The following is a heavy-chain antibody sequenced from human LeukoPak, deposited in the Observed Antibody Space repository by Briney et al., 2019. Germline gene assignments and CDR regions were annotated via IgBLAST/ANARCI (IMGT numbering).Heavy chain of an antibody. V-gene: IGHV4-34*01. CDR1: GGSFSGYY. CDR3: ARQGPVLRYFDWLYSGTYYFDY. CDR2: INHSGST. J-gene: IGHJ4*02. Sequence: PSETLSLTCAVYGGSFSGYYWSWIRQPPGKGLEWIGEINHSGSTNYNPSLKSRVTISVDTSKNQFSLKLSSVTAADTAVYYCARQGPVLRYFDWLYSGTYYFDYWGQGTLVTVSS. D-gene: IGHD3-9*01.